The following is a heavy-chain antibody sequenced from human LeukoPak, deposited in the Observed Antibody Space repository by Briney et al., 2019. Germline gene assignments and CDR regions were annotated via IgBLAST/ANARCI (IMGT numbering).Heavy chain of an antibody. CDR1: GLVFNAAW. J-gene: IGHJ4*02. CDR2: ITSGGAT. CDR3: TWMATVRTVDF. V-gene: IGHV3-15*01. Sequence: GGSLRLSCVVSGLVFNAAWMSWVRQAPGKGLEWVGHITSGGATDYAAPVKGRFIISRDNSKGTFYQQMNSLKTDDTAMYYCTWMATVRTVDFWGQGTLVTVSS. D-gene: IGHD4-17*01.